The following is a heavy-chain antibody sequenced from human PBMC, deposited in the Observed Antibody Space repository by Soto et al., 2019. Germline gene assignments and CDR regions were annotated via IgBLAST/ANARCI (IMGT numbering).Heavy chain of an antibody. Sequence: QVQLLQSGAEVKKPGASVKVSCKASGYTFTNYGITWVRQAPGQWLEWMGWIRSYNGNIHYTQRLQGRVTVTKNTSTRTAYTVLRGLRSHGTSVYYCAGVGELVGYFYYYIDVWVKGTTVTVSS. CDR1: GYTFTNYG. D-gene: IGHD3-16*01. V-gene: IGHV1-18*01. J-gene: IGHJ6*03. CDR3: AGVGELVGYFYYYIDV. CDR2: IRSYNGNI.